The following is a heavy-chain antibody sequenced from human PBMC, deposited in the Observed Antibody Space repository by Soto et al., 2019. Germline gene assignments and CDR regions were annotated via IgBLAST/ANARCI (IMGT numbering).Heavy chain of an antibody. CDR1: GGSISSGDYY. D-gene: IGHD3-3*01. V-gene: IGHV4-30-4*01. J-gene: IGHJ4*02. Sequence: SETLSLTCTVSGGSISSGDYYWSWIRQPPGKGLEWIGYIYYSGSTYYNPSLKSRVTISVDTSKNQFSLKLSSVTAADTAVYYCARGRTTIFGVVTQPLDYWGQGTLVTVSS. CDR3: ARGRTTIFGVVTQPLDY. CDR2: IYYSGST.